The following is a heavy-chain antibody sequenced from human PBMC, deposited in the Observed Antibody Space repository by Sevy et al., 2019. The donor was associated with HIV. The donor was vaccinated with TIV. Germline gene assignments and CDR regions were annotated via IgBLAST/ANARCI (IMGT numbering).Heavy chain of an antibody. Sequence: GGSLRLSCTSSGFTFGDYAMSWFRQAPGKGLEWVAFIRRNSHEPYGGTTEYAASVKGRFTISRDDSKSIAYLKVNSPKTEDTAVYYCTRPLATADTPEYFFDYWGQGILVTVSS. CDR1: GFTFGDYA. V-gene: IGHV3-49*03. D-gene: IGHD5-12*01. CDR2: IRRNSHEPYGGTT. CDR3: TRPLATADTPEYFFDY. J-gene: IGHJ4*02.